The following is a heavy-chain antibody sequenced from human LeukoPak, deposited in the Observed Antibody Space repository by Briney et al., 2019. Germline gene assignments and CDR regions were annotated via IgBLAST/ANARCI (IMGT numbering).Heavy chain of an antibody. Sequence: PSETLSLTCTVSGYSISSGYYWGWIRQPPGKGLEWIGSIYHSGSTYYNPSLKSRVTISVDTSKNQFSLKLSSVTAADTAVYYCARITGSGSYDWGQGTLVTVSS. CDR3: ARITGSGSYD. D-gene: IGHD1-26*01. CDR1: GYSISSGYY. V-gene: IGHV4-38-2*02. CDR2: IYHSGST. J-gene: IGHJ4*02.